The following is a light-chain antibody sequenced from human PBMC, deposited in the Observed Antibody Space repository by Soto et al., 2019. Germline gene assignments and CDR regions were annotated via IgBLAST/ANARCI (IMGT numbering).Light chain of an antibody. CDR3: QQFHRYPWT. CDR1: QSISDL. Sequence: DIQMTQSPSTLSASVGDRVTITCRASQSISDLLAWYQQKPGKAPKLLIYTASNLESGVPFRFSGSGSGTEFALTISSLQPDYFATYYCQQFHRYPWTFGQGTRVEIK. V-gene: IGKV1-5*03. J-gene: IGKJ1*01. CDR2: TAS.